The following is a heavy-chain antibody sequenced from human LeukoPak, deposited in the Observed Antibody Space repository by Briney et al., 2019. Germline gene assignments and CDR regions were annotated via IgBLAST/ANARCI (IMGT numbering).Heavy chain of an antibody. J-gene: IGHJ4*02. D-gene: IGHD6-6*01. CDR3: AKAAYSSSALDY. Sequence: PGGSLRLSCAASGFTFSSYGMHWVRQAPGKGLEWVAVISYDGSNKYYADSVKGRFTISRDNSKNTLYLQMNSLRAEDTAVYYCAKAAYSSSALDYWGQGTLVTVSS. CDR1: GFTFSSYG. V-gene: IGHV3-30*18. CDR2: ISYDGSNK.